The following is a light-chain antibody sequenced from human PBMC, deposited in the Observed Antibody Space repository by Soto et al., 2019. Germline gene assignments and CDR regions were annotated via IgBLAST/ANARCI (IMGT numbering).Light chain of an antibody. J-gene: IGLJ1*01. Sequence: QSALTQPASVSGSPGQSITISCTGTSSDIGAYNYASWYQQHPGKAPKLMLYEVSNRPSGVSNRFSGSKSGNTASLTISGLQAEDEADYYCNSYADSTTLYVFGTGTKVTVL. CDR1: SSDIGAYNY. CDR3: NSYADSTTLYV. CDR2: EVS. V-gene: IGLV2-14*01.